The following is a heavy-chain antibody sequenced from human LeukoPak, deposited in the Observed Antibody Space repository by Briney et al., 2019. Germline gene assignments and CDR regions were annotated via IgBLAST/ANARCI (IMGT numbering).Heavy chain of an antibody. D-gene: IGHD3-3*01. CDR3: ARAGYYDFWSGYANYYYYYGMDV. CDR1: GFTFSSYS. V-gene: IGHV3-21*01. Sequence: GGSLRLSCAASGFTFSSYSMNWVRQAPGKGLEWVSSISSSSSYIYYADLVKGRFTISRDNAKNSLYLQMNSLRAEDTAVYYCARAGYYDFWSGYANYYYYYGMDVWGQGTTVTVSS. J-gene: IGHJ6*02. CDR2: ISSSSSYI.